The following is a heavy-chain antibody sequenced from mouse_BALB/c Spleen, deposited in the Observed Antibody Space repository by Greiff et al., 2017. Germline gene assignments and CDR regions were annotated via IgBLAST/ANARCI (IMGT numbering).Heavy chain of an antibody. CDR2: IDPETGGT. D-gene: IGHD2-3*01. Sequence: QVQLKESGAELVRPGASVTLSCKASGYTFTDYEMHWVKQTPVHGLEWIGAIDPETGGTAYNQKFKGKATLTADKSSSTAYMELRSLTSEDSAVYYCTSDGYYYFDYWGQGTTLTVSS. CDR3: TSDGYYYFDY. CDR1: GYTFTDYE. J-gene: IGHJ2*01. V-gene: IGHV1-15*01.